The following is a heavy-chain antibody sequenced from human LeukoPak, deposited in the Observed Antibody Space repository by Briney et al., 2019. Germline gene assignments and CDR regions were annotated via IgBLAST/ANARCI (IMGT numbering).Heavy chain of an antibody. V-gene: IGHV3-43*02. CDR3: AKDTPYFDWLFVNWFDP. D-gene: IGHD3-9*01. CDR2: ISGDGGST. Sequence: GGSLRLSCAASGFTFAGYAMHWVRQAPGKGLEWVSLISGDGGSTYYADSVKGRFTISRDNSKNSLYLQMNNLRTEDTALYYCAKDTPYFDWLFVNWFDPWGQGTLVTVSS. J-gene: IGHJ5*02. CDR1: GFTFAGYA.